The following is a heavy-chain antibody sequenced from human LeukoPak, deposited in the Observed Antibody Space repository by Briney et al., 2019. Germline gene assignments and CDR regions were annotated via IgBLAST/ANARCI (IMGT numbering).Heavy chain of an antibody. J-gene: IGHJ4*02. V-gene: IGHV4-4*07. Sequence: SDTLSLTCTVSGGSITSYYWSWIRQSAGKGLEWIGRVYTSGSTNYSPSLKSRVTMSVDTSKSQSSLKLSSVTAADTAMYYCAGHYYYDTTGSDYWGQGTLVTVSS. CDR3: AGHYYYDTTGSDY. D-gene: IGHD3-22*01. CDR2: VYTSGST. CDR1: GGSITSYY.